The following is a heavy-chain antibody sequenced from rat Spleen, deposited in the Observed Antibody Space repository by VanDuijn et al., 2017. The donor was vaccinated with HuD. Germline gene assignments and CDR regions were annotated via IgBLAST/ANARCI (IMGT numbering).Heavy chain of an antibody. V-gene: IGHV5-46*01. CDR1: GFTFSSFP. Sequence: EVQLVESGGGLVQPGRSLKLSCAASGFTFSSFPMAWIRQGPKKGLEWVASISSGGSTYYPDSVKGRFTISRDNAKSTLYLQMDSLRSEDTATYYCARVEFGVRWGYFDYWGQGVMVTVSS. D-gene: IGHD4-3*01. CDR2: ISSGGST. J-gene: IGHJ2*01. CDR3: ARVEFGVRWGYFDY.